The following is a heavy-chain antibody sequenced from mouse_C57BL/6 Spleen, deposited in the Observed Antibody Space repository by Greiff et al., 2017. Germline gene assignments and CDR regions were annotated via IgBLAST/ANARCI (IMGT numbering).Heavy chain of an antibody. CDR2: IYPRSGST. CDR1: GYTFTSYG. V-gene: IGHV1-81*01. CDR3: ARSIYDGYPFAY. Sequence: VQLQQSGAELARPGASVKLSCKASGYTFTSYGISWVKQRTGQGLEWIGEIYPRSGSTYYNEKFKGKATLTADKSSSTAYMELRSLTSEDSAVYFCARSIYDGYPFAYWGQGTLVTVSA. J-gene: IGHJ3*01. D-gene: IGHD2-3*01.